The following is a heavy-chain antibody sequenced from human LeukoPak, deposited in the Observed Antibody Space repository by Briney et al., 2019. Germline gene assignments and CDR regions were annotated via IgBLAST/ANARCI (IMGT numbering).Heavy chain of an antibody. Sequence: SETLSLTCAVHGGSFSGFYWTWMRQPPGKGPEWIGEIFPGGRINYNPSLQSRVTISGDTSKNQFSLKVSSVTAADTAVYYFGRGLGEGYPDHWGQGTVVTVSP. CDR1: GGSFSGFY. CDR3: GRGLGEGYPDH. V-gene: IGHV4-34*01. CDR2: IFPGGRI. D-gene: IGHD5-12*01. J-gene: IGHJ4*02.